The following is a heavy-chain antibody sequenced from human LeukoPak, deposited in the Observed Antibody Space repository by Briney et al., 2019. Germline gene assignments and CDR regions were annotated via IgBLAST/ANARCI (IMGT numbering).Heavy chain of an antibody. Sequence: SETLSLTCAVYGGSFSGYYWSWIRQPPGKGLEWIGEINHSGATKYNPSLKSRLTISVDPSKNQFSLKLKSVTAADTAVYYCARRAPRRWFGESLSGAKYYFDYWGQGTLVTVSS. CDR3: ARRAPRRWFGESLSGAKYYFDY. J-gene: IGHJ4*02. V-gene: IGHV4-34*01. D-gene: IGHD3-10*01. CDR1: GGSFSGYY. CDR2: INHSGAT.